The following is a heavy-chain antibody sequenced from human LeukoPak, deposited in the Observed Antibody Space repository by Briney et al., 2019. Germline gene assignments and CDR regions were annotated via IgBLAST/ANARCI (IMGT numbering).Heavy chain of an antibody. J-gene: IGHJ1*01. CDR2: INHSGST. V-gene: IGHV4-34*01. D-gene: IGHD6-19*01. Sequence: PSETLSLTCAVSGGSFSGYYWSWVRQPPGKGLEWIGEINHSGSTNYNPSLTSRVTISVAKSTNQFSLKLSSVTAADTAVYNCARGGCAVAGTKYFQHWGQGTLVTVSS. CDR3: ARGGCAVAGTKYFQH. CDR1: GGSFSGYY.